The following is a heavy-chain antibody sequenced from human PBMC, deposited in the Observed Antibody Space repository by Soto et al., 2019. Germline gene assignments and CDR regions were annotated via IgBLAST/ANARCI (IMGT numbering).Heavy chain of an antibody. D-gene: IGHD3-10*01. CDR3: ARDGPYYYGSGSYYPRAGAFDI. Sequence: PSETLSLTCTVSGGSISSGGYYWSWIRQHPGKGLEWIGYIYYSGSTYYNPSLKSRVTISVDTSKNQFSLKLSSVTAADTAVYYCARDGPYYYGSGSYYPRAGAFDIWGQGTMVTVS. CDR1: GGSISSGGYY. CDR2: IYYSGST. V-gene: IGHV4-31*03. J-gene: IGHJ3*02.